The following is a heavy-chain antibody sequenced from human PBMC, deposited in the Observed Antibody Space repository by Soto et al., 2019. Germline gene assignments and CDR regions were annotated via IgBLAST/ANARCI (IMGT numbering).Heavy chain of an antibody. CDR3: TTDLSRTDDPGPFDH. J-gene: IGHJ4*02. CDR2: IKSKTDGGTT. V-gene: IGHV3-15*01. CDR1: GFTFSNAG. Sequence: GGSLRLSCAASGFTFSNAGMNWVRQAPGKGLEWVGRIKSKTDGGTTDDAAPVKGRFTISRDESKNTMYMQMNSLKTEDKAVYSCTTDLSRTDDPGPFDHWGQGTLVTVSS. D-gene: IGHD1-1*01.